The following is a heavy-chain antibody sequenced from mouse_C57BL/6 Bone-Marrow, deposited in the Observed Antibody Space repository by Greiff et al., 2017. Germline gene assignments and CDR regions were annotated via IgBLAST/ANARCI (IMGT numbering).Heavy chain of an antibody. J-gene: IGHJ2*01. Sequence: VQLQQSGAELVRPGTSVKVSCKASGYAFTNYLIEWVKQRPGQGLEWIGVINPGSGGTNYNEKFKGKATLTADKSSSTAYMQLSSLTSEDSAVYFCARRWLLQCYFDYWGQGTTLTVSS. CDR1: GYAFTNYL. V-gene: IGHV1-54*01. CDR3: ARRWLLQCYFDY. CDR2: INPGSGGT. D-gene: IGHD2-3*01.